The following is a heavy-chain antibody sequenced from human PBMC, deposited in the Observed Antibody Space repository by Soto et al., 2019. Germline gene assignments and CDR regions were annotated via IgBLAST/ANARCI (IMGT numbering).Heavy chain of an antibody. Sequence: GASVKVSCKASGYTFTSYGISWVRQAPGQGLEWMGWISAYNGNTNYAQKLQGRVTMTTDTSTSTAYMELRSLRSDDTAVYYCARDYAWAQINWFDPWGQGTLVTVSS. CDR2: ISAYNGNT. D-gene: IGHD3-16*01. V-gene: IGHV1-18*01. J-gene: IGHJ5*02. CDR1: GYTFTSYG. CDR3: ARDYAWAQINWFDP.